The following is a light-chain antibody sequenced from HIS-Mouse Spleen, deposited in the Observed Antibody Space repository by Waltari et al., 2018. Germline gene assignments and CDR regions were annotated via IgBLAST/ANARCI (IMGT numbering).Light chain of an antibody. J-gene: IGLJ3*02. CDR1: SRDVGGYNY. V-gene: IGLV2-14*01. CDR2: EVS. Sequence: QSALTQPASASGSPGQSVTISCTGTSRDVGGYNYVSWYQQHPGKAPKLMIYEVSNRPSGVSNRFSGSKSGNTASLTVSGLQAEDEADYYCSSYTSSSTLVFGGGTKLTVL. CDR3: SSYTSSSTLV.